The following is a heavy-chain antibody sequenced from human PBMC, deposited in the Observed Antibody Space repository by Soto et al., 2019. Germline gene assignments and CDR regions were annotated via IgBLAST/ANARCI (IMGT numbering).Heavy chain of an antibody. J-gene: IGHJ4*02. Sequence: QVQMVQSGAEVKKPGASVKVSCKASGYTFPNYDINWVRQATGQGLEWMGWMNPNSGNTGYTQKFQGRVTMTRNTSITTAYMELSSLRSEDTAVYYCARAIRDARVRGATGYYFDYWGQGTLVTVSS. CDR1: GYTFPNYD. V-gene: IGHV1-8*01. CDR3: ARAIRDARVRGATGYYFDY. CDR2: MNPNSGNT. D-gene: IGHD3-10*01.